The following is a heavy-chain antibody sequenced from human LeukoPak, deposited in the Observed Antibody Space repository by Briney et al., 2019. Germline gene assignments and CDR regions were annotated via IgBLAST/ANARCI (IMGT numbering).Heavy chain of an antibody. D-gene: IGHD3-9*01. CDR3: ARVGNYDILTGYYVDY. Sequence: SETLSLTCIVSGYSISSTYYWGWIRPPPGKGLEWIGSISHSGRTYYNPSLKSRVTLSVDTSENQFSLKLSSVTAADTAVYYCARVGNYDILTGYYVDYWGQGTLVTVSS. CDR2: ISHSGRT. V-gene: IGHV4-38-2*02. CDR1: GYSISSTYY. J-gene: IGHJ4*02.